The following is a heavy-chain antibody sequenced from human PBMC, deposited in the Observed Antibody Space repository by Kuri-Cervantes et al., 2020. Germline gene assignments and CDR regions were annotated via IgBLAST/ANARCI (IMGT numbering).Heavy chain of an antibody. V-gene: IGHV3-7*01. D-gene: IGHD4-23*01. Sequence: GGSLRLSCAASGFTFSSYWMSWVRQAPGKGLEWVANIKQDGSEKYYVDSVKGRFTISRDNAKNSLYLQMNSLRAEDTAVYYCARVLLKIPDYGGNWEWFDPWGQGTLVTVSS. CDR2: IKQDGSEK. CDR1: GFTFSSYW. CDR3: ARVLLKIPDYGGNWEWFDP. J-gene: IGHJ5*02.